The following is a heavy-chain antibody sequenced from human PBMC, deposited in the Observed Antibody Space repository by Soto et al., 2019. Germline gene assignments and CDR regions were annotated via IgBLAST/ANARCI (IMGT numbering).Heavy chain of an antibody. CDR3: AKSRGDSRTTSYFDY. J-gene: IGHJ4*02. D-gene: IGHD4-4*01. V-gene: IGHV3-23*01. CDR2: ISGRGGST. Sequence: EVQLLESGGGFVQPGGSLKLSCAASGFTFSSNSMSWVRQAPGKGLEWVSGISGRGGSTYYANSVKGRFTISRDNSENMLYLQIYSLSAEDTAVYFCAKSRGDSRTTSYFDYWGQGTLITVSS. CDR1: GFTFSSNS.